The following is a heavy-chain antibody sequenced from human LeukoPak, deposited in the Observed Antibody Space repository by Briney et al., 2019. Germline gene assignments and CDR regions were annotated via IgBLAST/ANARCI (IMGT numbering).Heavy chain of an antibody. J-gene: IGHJ4*02. V-gene: IGHV3-48*03. CDR3: ARYRWFGESDPYFDY. CDR1: GSTFSSYE. D-gene: IGHD3-10*01. CDR2: ISSSGSTI. Sequence: GGSLRLSCAASGSTFSSYEMNWVRQAPGKGLEWVSYISSSGSTIYYADSVKGRFTISRDNAKNSLYLQMNSLRAEDTAVYYCARYRWFGESDPYFDYWGQGTLVTVSS.